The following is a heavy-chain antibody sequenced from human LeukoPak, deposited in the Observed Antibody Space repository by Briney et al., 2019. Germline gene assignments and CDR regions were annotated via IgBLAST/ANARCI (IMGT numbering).Heavy chain of an antibody. Sequence: ASVKVSCKASGYTFTGYYMHWGRQAPGQGLEWMGRINPNSGGTNYAQKFQGRVTMTRDTSISTAYMELSRLRSDDTAVYYCARDRRGGIAAAVNWFDPWGQGTLVTVSS. D-gene: IGHD6-13*01. CDR2: INPNSGGT. CDR3: ARDRRGGIAAAVNWFDP. V-gene: IGHV1-2*06. CDR1: GYTFTGYY. J-gene: IGHJ5*02.